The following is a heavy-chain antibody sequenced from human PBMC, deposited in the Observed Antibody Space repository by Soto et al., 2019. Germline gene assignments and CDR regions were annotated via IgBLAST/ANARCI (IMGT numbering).Heavy chain of an antibody. Sequence: QVQLVQSGAEVKKPGSSVKVSCKASGGTFSSYAISWVRQAPGQGLEWMGGIIPIFGTANYAQKFQGRVRITVDESTSTAYMELSSLRSEDTAVYYCAIEGNFGYCRSTSCYRPHWFDPWGQGTLVTVSS. V-gene: IGHV1-69*01. CDR2: IIPIFGTA. J-gene: IGHJ5*02. CDR3: AIEGNFGYCRSTSCYRPHWFDP. CDR1: GGTFSSYA. D-gene: IGHD2-2*01.